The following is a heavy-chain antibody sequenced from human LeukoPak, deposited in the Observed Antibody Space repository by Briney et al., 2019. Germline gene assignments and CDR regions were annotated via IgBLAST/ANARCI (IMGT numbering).Heavy chain of an antibody. CDR1: GYSFTSYW. CDR3: ARHRSSSSKDNFDY. V-gene: IGHV5-51*01. Sequence: GESLKISCKGSGYSFTSYWIGWVRQMPGKGLEWMGIIYPGDSDTRYGPSFQGQVTISADKSINTAYLQWSSLKASDTAMYYCARHRSSSSKDNFDYWGQGTLVTVSS. D-gene: IGHD6-13*01. CDR2: IYPGDSDT. J-gene: IGHJ4*02.